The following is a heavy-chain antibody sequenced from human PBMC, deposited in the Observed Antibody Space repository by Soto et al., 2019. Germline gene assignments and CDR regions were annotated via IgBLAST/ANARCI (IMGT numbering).Heavy chain of an antibody. Sequence: QVQLVQSGAEVKRPGASVKISCKTSGYTFTSYTIHWVRQAPGQGLEWMGWINAGNGNTTDSQKFQGRGTITRDTSASTVYMELTSLRSEDTAVFYCARGVGFCISTSCKYFFDYWGQGTLATVSS. D-gene: IGHD2-2*01. CDR2: INAGNGNT. J-gene: IGHJ4*02. CDR3: ARGVGFCISTSCKYFFDY. V-gene: IGHV1-3*01. CDR1: GYTFTSYT.